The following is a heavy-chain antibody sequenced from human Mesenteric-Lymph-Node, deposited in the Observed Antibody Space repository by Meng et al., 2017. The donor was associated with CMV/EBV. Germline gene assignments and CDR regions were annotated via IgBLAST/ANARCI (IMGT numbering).Heavy chain of an antibody. V-gene: IGHV3-33*06. Sequence: GGSLRLSCAASGFSFSNYGMHWVRQAPGKGLEWVAVIWYDGRYQLYVDSVKGRFTISRDNSKNTLYLEMNSLRAEDTAVYYCAKDLLVGGRYYSSLVNWGQGTLVTVSS. CDR2: IWYDGRYQ. CDR1: GFSFSNYG. CDR3: AKDLLVGGRYYSSLVN. D-gene: IGHD1-26*01. J-gene: IGHJ4*02.